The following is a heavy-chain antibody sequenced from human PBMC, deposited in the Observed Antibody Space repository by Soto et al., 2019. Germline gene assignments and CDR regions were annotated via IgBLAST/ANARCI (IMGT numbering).Heavy chain of an antibody. CDR1: GGSISSSNTYY. D-gene: IGHD6-19*01. CDR2: IWYGGSA. Sequence: QLQLQGSGPGLVKPSETLSLTCTASGGSISSSNTYYWGWIRQPPGKGLEWIGSIWYGGSAYYNPSLKSRVTLSVDTSKNQFSLKLTSVTAADTAVYYCAGPGWPYWYFDLWGRGTLVTVSS. V-gene: IGHV4-39*01. J-gene: IGHJ2*01. CDR3: AGPGWPYWYFDL.